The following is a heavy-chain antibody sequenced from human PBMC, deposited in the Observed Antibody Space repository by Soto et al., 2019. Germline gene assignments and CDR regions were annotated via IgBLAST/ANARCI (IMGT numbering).Heavy chain of an antibody. Sequence: ASVKVSCKASGYTFTSYDINWVRQATEQGLEWMGWMNPNSGNTGYAQKFQGRVTMTRNTSISTAYMELSILRSEDTAVYYCAKRSIAAPYYFDYWGQGTLVTVSS. CDR2: MNPNSGNT. CDR1: GYTFTSYD. CDR3: AKRSIAAPYYFDY. D-gene: IGHD6-6*01. J-gene: IGHJ4*02. V-gene: IGHV1-8*01.